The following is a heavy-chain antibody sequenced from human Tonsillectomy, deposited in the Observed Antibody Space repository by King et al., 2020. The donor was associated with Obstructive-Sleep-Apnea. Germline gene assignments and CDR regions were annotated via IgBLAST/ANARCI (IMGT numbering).Heavy chain of an antibody. Sequence: VQLVESGGRLVQPGSSRRLSCAASGFYLVDYAMHWVRQLPGKGLVWVSGISWNSGNIGYVDSVKGRFTITRDNAKNSLYLQMNSLRAEDTALYYCAKAMGFDTGGGFDYWGQGALVTVFS. J-gene: IGHJ4*02. CDR1: GFYLVDYA. D-gene: IGHD1-26*01. V-gene: IGHV3-9*01. CDR2: ISWNSGNI. CDR3: AKAMGFDTGGGFDY.